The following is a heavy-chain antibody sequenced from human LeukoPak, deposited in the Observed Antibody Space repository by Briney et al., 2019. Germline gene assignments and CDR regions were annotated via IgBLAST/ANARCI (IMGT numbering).Heavy chain of an antibody. V-gene: IGHV3-11*01. J-gene: IGHJ4*02. Sequence: PGGSLRLSCAASGFTFSDYYMTWIRQAPGKGLEWVSHISSNTYSIYYADSVKGRFTISRDNANNSLYLQMNSLRAEDTAVYYCARTRGYSYGPRDYWGQGTLVTVSS. CDR2: ISSNTYSI. D-gene: IGHD5-18*01. CDR1: GFTFSDYY. CDR3: ARTRGYSYGPRDY.